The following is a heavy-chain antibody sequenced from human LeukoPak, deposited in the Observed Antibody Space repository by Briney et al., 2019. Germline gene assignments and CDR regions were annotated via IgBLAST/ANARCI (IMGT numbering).Heavy chain of an antibody. V-gene: IGHV3-48*04. CDR3: VKDFYPADLLTGDS. CDR1: GFTFSSYS. D-gene: IGHD2/OR15-2a*01. J-gene: IGHJ4*02. Sequence: GGSLRLSCAASGFTFSSYSMNWVRQAPGKGLEWVSYISSSSSTIYYADSVKGRFTISRDNAKNSLYLQMNSLRAEDTALYYCVKDFYPADLLTGDSWGQGTLVTVSS. CDR2: ISSSSSTI.